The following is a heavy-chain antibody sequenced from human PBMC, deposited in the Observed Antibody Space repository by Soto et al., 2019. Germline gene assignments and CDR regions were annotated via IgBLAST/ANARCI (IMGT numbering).Heavy chain of an antibody. D-gene: IGHD5-12*01. J-gene: IGHJ6*02. CDR2: IWYDGSNK. V-gene: IGHV3-33*01. Sequence: QVRLVESGGGVVQPGRSLRLSCAASGFTFSSYGMHWVRQAPGKGLEWVAVIWYDGSNKYYADSVKGQFTISRDNSKNTLYLQMNSLGAEDTSVYYCAREGPDIVATEYNYYYYGMDVWGQGTTVAVSS. CDR3: AREGPDIVATEYNYYYYGMDV. CDR1: GFTFSSYG.